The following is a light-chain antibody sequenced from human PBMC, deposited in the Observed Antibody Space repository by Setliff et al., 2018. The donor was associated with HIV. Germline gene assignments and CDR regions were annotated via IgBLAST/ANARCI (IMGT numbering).Light chain of an antibody. V-gene: IGLV2-14*03. CDR3: HSYTSSGSGV. CDR2: DVY. J-gene: IGLJ1*01. Sequence: QSVLTQPASVSGSPGQSITISCTGTSSDVGGYNYVSWYQQHPGEAPKLIIYDVYNRPSEDSYRFSGSKSGNTASLTISGLQAADDADYYCHSYTSSGSGVFGTGTKVTVL. CDR1: SSDVGGYNY.